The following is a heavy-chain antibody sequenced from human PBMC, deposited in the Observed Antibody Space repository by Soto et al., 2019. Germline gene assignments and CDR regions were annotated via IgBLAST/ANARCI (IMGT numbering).Heavy chain of an antibody. CDR2: ISGSGVST. D-gene: IGHD5-12*01. CDR3: AKVFRGYGGYIQS. CDR1: GFTFTNYA. V-gene: IGHV3-23*01. J-gene: IGHJ5*02. Sequence: GGSLRLSCATSGFTFTNYAMTWVRQGPGKGLEWVSSISGSGVSTYFADSVKGRSTISRDNSKNTLYLHMNSLRAEDTAVYYCAKVFRGYGGYIQSWGQGTLVTVSS.